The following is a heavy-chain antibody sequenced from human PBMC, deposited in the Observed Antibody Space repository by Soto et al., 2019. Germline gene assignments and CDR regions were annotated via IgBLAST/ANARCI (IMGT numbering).Heavy chain of an antibody. Sequence: SQTLSLTCAISGDSVSSNSAAWNWIRQSPSRGLEWLGRTYYRSKWYNDYAVSVKSRITINPDTSKNQFSLQLNSVTPEDTAVYYCARARDSISSDYFHYYYGMDVWGQGSTVTVS. CDR2: TYYRSKWYN. CDR3: ARARDSISSDYFHYYYGMDV. D-gene: IGHD6-6*01. J-gene: IGHJ6*02. V-gene: IGHV6-1*01. CDR1: GDSVSSNSAA.